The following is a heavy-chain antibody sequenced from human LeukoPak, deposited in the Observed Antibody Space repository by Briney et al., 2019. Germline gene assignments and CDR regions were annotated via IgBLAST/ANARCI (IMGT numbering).Heavy chain of an antibody. CDR2: IIPILGTA. CDR1: GGTFSSYA. Sequence: ASVKVSCKASGGTFSSYAISWVRQAPGQGLEWMGGIIPILGTANYAQKLQGRVTITADESTSTAYMELSSLRSEDTAVYYCAWGRVYCSSTSCPPGYWGQGTLVTVSS. CDR3: AWGRVYCSSTSCPPGY. D-gene: IGHD2-2*01. V-gene: IGHV1-69*13. J-gene: IGHJ4*02.